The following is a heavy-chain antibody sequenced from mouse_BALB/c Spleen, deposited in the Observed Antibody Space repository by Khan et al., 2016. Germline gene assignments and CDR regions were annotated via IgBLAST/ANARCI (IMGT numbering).Heavy chain of an antibody. D-gene: IGHD2-14*01. CDR3: ARTGNYRYDGAMDY. J-gene: IGHJ4*01. Sequence: EVELVEPGGGLVQPGGSRKLSCAASGSTFSSFGIHWVRKAPEKGMEWVAYISGGSSTIYYEDTVKGRFTISRDNPKNTQLLQMTSLRSEDTAMYYCARTGNYRYDGAMDYWGPGPSVTVSS. CDR1: GSTFSSFG. V-gene: IGHV5-17*02. CDR2: ISGGSSTI.